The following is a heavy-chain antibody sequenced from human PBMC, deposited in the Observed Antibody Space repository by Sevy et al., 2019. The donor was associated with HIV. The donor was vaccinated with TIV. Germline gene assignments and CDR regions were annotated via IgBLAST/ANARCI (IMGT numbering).Heavy chain of an antibody. J-gene: IGHJ4*02. Sequence: GGSLRLSCAASGLTLTTTGMSWVRQAPGKGLEGVAGVTSVGTTYYADSVGDRFTVSRDNSKNTLYLQLNSLRADDTAVFYCAGGDTTMITDLDYWGQGTLVTVSS. CDR3: AGGDTTMITDLDY. D-gene: IGHD3-16*01. V-gene: IGHV3-23*01. CDR1: GLTLTTTG. CDR2: VTSVGTT.